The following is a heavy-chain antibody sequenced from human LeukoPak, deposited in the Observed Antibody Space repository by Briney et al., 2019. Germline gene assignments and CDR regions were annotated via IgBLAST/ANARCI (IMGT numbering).Heavy chain of an antibody. Sequence: PSETLSLTCAVYGGSFSGYYWGWIRQPPGKGLEWIGEINHSGSTNYNPSLKSRVTISVDTSKNQFSLKLSSVTAADTAVYYCARPNEDSYYFDYWGQGTLVTVSS. CDR2: INHSGST. CDR3: ARPNEDSYYFDY. V-gene: IGHV4-34*01. J-gene: IGHJ4*02. CDR1: GGSFSGYY. D-gene: IGHD5-18*01.